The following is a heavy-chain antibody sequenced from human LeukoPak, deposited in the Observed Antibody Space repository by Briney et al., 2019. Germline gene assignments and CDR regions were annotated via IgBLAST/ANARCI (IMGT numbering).Heavy chain of an antibody. Sequence: GESLKISCKGSGYSFTSYWIGWVRQMPGRGLVWMGIIYPGDSDTRYSPSFQGQVTISADKSISTAYLQWSSLKASDTAMYYCARRLATTDFDYWGQGTLVTVSS. J-gene: IGHJ4*02. D-gene: IGHD5-24*01. CDR2: IYPGDSDT. V-gene: IGHV5-51*01. CDR3: ARRLATTDFDY. CDR1: GYSFTSYW.